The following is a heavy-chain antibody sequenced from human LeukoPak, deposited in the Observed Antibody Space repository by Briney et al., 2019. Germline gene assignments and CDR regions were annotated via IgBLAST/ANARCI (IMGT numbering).Heavy chain of an antibody. J-gene: IGHJ2*01. CDR2: ISFRGTST. D-gene: IGHD6-19*01. CDR3: ARGVAGAIYWYFNL. Sequence: GGSLRLSCVASGFTFNAYAMGWVRQTPGKGLQWVSTISFRGTSTYYADSVKGRFTISRDNSKNTLYLEMNSLRAEDTAVYFCARGVAGAIYWYFNLWGRGTPVTVSS. CDR1: GFTFNAYA. V-gene: IGHV3-23*01.